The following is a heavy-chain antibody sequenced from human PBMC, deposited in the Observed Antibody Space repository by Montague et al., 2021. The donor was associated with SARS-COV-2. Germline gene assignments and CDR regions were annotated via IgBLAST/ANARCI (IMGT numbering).Heavy chain of an antibody. J-gene: IGHJ5*02. CDR3: APAVPVADDS. CDR1: GFNFGVYD. Sequence: SLRLSCAASGFNFGVYDMNWVCQTPGKGLEWVSYINGGSSVMYYADSVMGRFIISRDNAESSLYLQMNSLRAEDTAVHYCAPAVPVADDSWGQGTLVTVSS. CDR2: INGGSSVM. D-gene: IGHD2-2*01. V-gene: IGHV3-48*03.